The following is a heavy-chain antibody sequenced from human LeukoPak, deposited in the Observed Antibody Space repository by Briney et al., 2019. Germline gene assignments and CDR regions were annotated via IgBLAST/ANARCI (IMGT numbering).Heavy chain of an antibody. CDR3: AREHSSSWTTLNNWYFDL. J-gene: IGHJ2*01. Sequence: GGALRLSCAASGFSFSDYNMNWLRQAPGRGRECVSVIYSGGSTYYADSVKGGVTISCDNSKNTLYLQINSLRAEHTAVYYCAREHSSSWTTLNNWYFDLWGRGTLVTVSS. CDR1: GFSFSDYN. CDR2: IYSGGST. V-gene: IGHV3-53*01. D-gene: IGHD6-13*01.